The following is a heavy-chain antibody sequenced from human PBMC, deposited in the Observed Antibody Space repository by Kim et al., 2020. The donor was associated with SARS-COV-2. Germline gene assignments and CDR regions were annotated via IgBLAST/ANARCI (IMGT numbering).Heavy chain of an antibody. D-gene: IGHD6-13*01. Sequence: LKSRVTISVDTSKNQFSLKLSSVTAADTAVYYCARITRIAAAGPHYYFDYWGQGTLVTVSS. CDR3: ARITRIAAAGPHYYFDY. J-gene: IGHJ4*02. V-gene: IGHV4-31*02.